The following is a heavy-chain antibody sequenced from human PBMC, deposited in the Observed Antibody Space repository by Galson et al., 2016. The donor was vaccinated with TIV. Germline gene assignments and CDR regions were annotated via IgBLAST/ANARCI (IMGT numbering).Heavy chain of an antibody. J-gene: IGHJ4*02. CDR2: INRNGGHT. Sequence: SLRLSCAASGFTFDDYDMSWVRQAPGKGLEWVSGINRNGGHTAYADPVKGRFTISRDNTKNSLYLQMNSLRADDTAFYFCARDEMTTISGHPDNWGQGTLVTVSS. D-gene: IGHD5-24*01. CDR1: GFTFDDYD. V-gene: IGHV3-20*04. CDR3: ARDEMTTISGHPDN.